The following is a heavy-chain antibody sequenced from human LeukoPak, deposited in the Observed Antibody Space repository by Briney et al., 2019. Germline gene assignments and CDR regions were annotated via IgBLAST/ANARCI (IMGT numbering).Heavy chain of an antibody. J-gene: IGHJ4*02. CDR3: ARVVRGSSGYRYYFDY. CDR1: GYTFTSYA. V-gene: IGHV7-4-1*02. D-gene: IGHD3-22*01. CDR2: INTNTGNP. Sequence: ASVKVSCKASGYTFTSYAMNWVRQAPGQGLEWMGWINTNTGNPTYAQGFTGRFVFSLDTSVSTAYLQISSLKAEDTAGYYCARVVRGSSGYRYYFDYWGQGTLVTVSS.